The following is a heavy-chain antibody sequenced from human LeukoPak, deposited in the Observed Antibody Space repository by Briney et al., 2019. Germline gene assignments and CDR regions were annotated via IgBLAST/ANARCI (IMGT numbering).Heavy chain of an antibody. CDR2: ISSSSSYI. J-gene: IGHJ5*02. Sequence: GGSLRLSCAASGFTFSSYSMNWVRQAPGKGLEWVSSISSSSSYIYYADSVKGRFIISRDNAKNSLYLQMNSLRAEDTAAYYCARDFCSGGSCYTNWFDPWGQGTLVTVSS. CDR1: GFTFSSYS. CDR3: ARDFCSGGSCYTNWFDP. V-gene: IGHV3-21*01. D-gene: IGHD2-15*01.